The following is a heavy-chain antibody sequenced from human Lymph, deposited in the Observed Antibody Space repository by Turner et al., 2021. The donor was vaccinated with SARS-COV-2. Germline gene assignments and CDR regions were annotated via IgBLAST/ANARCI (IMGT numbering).Heavy chain of an antibody. V-gene: IGHV4-39*01. CDR2: IYYSGST. CDR1: GGSISSSSYY. Sequence: QLQLQESGPGLVKPSETLSLTCTVSGGSISSSSYYWGWIRQPPGKGLEWIGRIYYSGSTYYNPSLKSRVTISVDTSKNQFSLRLSSVTAADTAVYYCARNDRVVVQSFDYWGQGTLVTVSS. CDR3: ARNDRVVVQSFDY. J-gene: IGHJ4*02. D-gene: IGHD3-22*01.